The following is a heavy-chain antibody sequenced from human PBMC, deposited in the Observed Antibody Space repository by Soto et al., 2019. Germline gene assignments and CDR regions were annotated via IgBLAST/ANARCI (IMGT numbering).Heavy chain of an antibody. Sequence: EVKLVESGGGLVQPGGSLRLSCEASGFTFNRHSMSWVRQAPGKGLEWLSFITGRSSVTKYADSVKGRFTISRDNAKDSLYLQMFSLRDEDTAVYYCARIPNYYDSSGYFDAFDIWGQGTMVTVSS. CDR3: ARIPNYYDSSGYFDAFDI. D-gene: IGHD3-22*01. J-gene: IGHJ3*02. CDR2: ITGRSSVT. V-gene: IGHV3-48*02. CDR1: GFTFNRHS.